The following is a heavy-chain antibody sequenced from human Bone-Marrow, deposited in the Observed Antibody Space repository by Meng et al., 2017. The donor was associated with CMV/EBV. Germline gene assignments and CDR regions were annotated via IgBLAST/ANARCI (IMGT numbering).Heavy chain of an antibody. V-gene: IGHV3-73*01. CDR3: ARVTYYYDSSGYLDAFDI. CDR1: GFTFSGSA. CDR2: IRSKANSYAT. D-gene: IGHD3-22*01. J-gene: IGHJ3*02. Sequence: GGSLRLSCAASGFTFSGSAMHWVRQASGKGLEWVGRIRSKANSYATAYAASVKGRFTISRDDSKNTAYLQMNSLRAEDTAMYYCARVTYYYDSSGYLDAFDIWGQGTMVTVSS.